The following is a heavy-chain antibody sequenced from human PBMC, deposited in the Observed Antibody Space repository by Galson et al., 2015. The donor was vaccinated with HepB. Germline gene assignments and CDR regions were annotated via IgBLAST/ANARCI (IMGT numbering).Heavy chain of an antibody. CDR3: ARGYYDSPFDY. CDR1: GFTFSSYA. J-gene: IGHJ4*02. D-gene: IGHD3-22*01. V-gene: IGHV3-64*01. Sequence: SLRLSCAASGFTFSSYAMHWVRQAPGKGLEYVSAISSNGGSTYYANSVKGRFTISRDNSKNTLYLQMGSLRAEDMAVYYCARGYYDSPFDYWGQGTLVTVSS. CDR2: ISSNGGST.